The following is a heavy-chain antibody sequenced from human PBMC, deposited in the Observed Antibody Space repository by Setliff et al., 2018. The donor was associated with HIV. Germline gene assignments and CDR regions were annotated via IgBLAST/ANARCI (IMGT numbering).Heavy chain of an antibody. J-gene: IGHJ4*02. V-gene: IGHV3-48*03. CDR3: AKNDILTGYYKGVDY. CDR2: ISSSGSSI. D-gene: IGHD3-9*01. Sequence: GGSLRLSCAASGFAFSGHQMSWVRQAPGKGLEWVSYISSSGSSIYYGDSGKGRFTISRDNAKNSLYLQMNSLRAEDTAVYYCAKNDILTGYYKGVDYWGQGTLVTVSS. CDR1: GFAFSGHQ.